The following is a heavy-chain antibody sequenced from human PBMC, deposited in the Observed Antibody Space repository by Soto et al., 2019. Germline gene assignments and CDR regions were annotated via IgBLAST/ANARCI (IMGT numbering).Heavy chain of an antibody. CDR3: ARTDWNYGTGVFDI. Sequence: GGSLRLSCAASGFTFSSYGMHWVRQAPAGGLEWVALVWYDGSKEYYADSVKGRFTISRDNSKNTLYLQMNSLRAEDTAVYFCARTDWNYGTGVFDIWGQGTMVTVSS. J-gene: IGHJ3*02. CDR2: VWYDGSKE. CDR1: GFTFSSYG. D-gene: IGHD1-7*01. V-gene: IGHV3-33*01.